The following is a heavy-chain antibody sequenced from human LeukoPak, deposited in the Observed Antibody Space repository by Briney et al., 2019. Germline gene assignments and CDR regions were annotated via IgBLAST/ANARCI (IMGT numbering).Heavy chain of an antibody. CDR3: ARGGVNDHGDGQYFEH. V-gene: IGHV3-49*04. Sequence: GGSLRLSCTRFGFTFGDYAISWVRQAPGKGLEWVGFIRNRIHGRTSVYAASVEGRFTISRDDSESVAYLQMNSLKTEDTAVYFCARGGVNDHGDGQYFEHWGQGTLVTVSS. J-gene: IGHJ1*01. CDR1: GFTFGDYA. D-gene: IGHD4-17*01. CDR2: IRNRIHGRTS.